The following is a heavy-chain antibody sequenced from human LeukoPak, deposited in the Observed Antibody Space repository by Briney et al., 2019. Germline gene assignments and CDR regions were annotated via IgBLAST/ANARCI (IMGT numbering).Heavy chain of an antibody. D-gene: IGHD1-7*01. Sequence: SETLSLTCTVSGGSISSYYWSWIRQPAGKGLEWIGRIYTSGSTDYIPSLKSRVTMSLDTSRSQFSLKLTSVTAADTAVYYCASGRGITGTMEYWGQGTLVTVSS. CDR3: ASGRGITGTMEY. J-gene: IGHJ4*02. CDR1: GGSISSYY. V-gene: IGHV4-4*07. CDR2: IYTSGST.